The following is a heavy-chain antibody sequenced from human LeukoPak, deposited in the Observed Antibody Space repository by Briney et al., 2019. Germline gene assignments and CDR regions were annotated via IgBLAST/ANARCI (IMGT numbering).Heavy chain of an antibody. Sequence: PGGSLRLSCAASGLTFSRYAMSWVRQAPGKGLEWVSAISASGGSTYYADSVKGRFTISRDNSKNTLYLQMNSLRVEDTAVYYCAKGVYYFDTSGLYSFAFDIWGQGTMVTVPS. J-gene: IGHJ3*02. CDR2: ISASGGST. V-gene: IGHV3-23*01. CDR3: AKGVYYFDTSGLYSFAFDI. CDR1: GLTFSRYA. D-gene: IGHD3-22*01.